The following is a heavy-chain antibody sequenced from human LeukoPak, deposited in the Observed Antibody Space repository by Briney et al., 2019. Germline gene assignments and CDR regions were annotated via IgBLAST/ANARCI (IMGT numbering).Heavy chain of an antibody. D-gene: IGHD3-3*01. CDR3: ARHPNHRTIFGVSDAFDI. Sequence: SETLXXXXXVXGYSISSGYXWGWSRQPPGKGLXWXGSIXHSGSTYYNPSLKRGVTISVETTKNNVCMKMSSVTAEETAVYYCARHPNHRTIFGVSDAFDIWGQGTMVTVSS. V-gene: IGHV4-38-2*01. CDR1: GYSISSGYX. J-gene: IGHJ3*02. CDR2: IXHSGST.